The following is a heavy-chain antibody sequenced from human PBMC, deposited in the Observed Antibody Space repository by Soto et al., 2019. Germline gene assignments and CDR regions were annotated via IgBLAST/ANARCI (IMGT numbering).Heavy chain of an antibody. V-gene: IGHV4-59*01. CDR3: ARDTDSGYGFDY. CDR2: IYYSGST. Sequence: QPPGKGLEWIGYIYYSGSTNCNPSLKSRVTISVDTSKNQFSLKLSSVTAADTAVYYCARDTDSGYGFDYWGQGTLVTVSS. J-gene: IGHJ4*02. D-gene: IGHD5-12*01.